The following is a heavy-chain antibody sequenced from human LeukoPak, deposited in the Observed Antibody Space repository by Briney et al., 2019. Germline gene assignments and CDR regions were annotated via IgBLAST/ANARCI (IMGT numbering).Heavy chain of an antibody. J-gene: IGHJ3*02. CDR1: GFTFSSYS. CDR3: ARQDHGDYPDAFDI. D-gene: IGHD4-17*01. Sequence: PGGSLRLSCAASGFTFSSYSMNWVRQAPGKGLEWVGRIRGRGTTDATAYAESVKGRFTVSRDDSKTMAYLQMDSLKTADTALYYCARQDHGDYPDAFDIWGQGTMVTVAS. V-gene: IGHV3-73*01. CDR2: IRGRGTTDAT.